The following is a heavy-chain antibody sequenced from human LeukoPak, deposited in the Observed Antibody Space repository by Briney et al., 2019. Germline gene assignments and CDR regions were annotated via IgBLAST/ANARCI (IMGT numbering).Heavy chain of an antibody. CDR1: GFTLSSSG. V-gene: IGHV3-30*02. CDR2: IESDGTKK. Sequence: PGGSLRLSCTASGFTLSSSGMHWVRQAPGKGLEWLTSIESDGTKKYCADSVKGRFTVSRDNSKNTLYLEMISLRVEDTALYYCVKDRIFGAYWGQGALVTVSS. CDR3: VKDRIFGAY. J-gene: IGHJ4*02. D-gene: IGHD3-3*01.